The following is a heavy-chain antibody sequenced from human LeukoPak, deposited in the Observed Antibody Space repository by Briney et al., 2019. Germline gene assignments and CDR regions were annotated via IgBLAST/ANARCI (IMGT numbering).Heavy chain of an antibody. CDR2: IIPIFGTA. D-gene: IGHD2-21*01. J-gene: IGHJ3*02. CDR3: ASLWGAAFDI. V-gene: IGHV1-69*05. Sequence: ASVKVSCKASGGTFSSYAISWVQQAPGQGLEWMGGIIPIFGTANYAQKFQGRVTITTDESTSTAYMELSSLRSEDTAVYYCASLWGAAFDIWGQGTMVTVSS. CDR1: GGTFSSYA.